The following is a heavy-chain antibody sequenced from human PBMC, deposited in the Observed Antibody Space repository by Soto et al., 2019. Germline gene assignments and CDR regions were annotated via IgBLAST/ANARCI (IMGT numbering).Heavy chain of an antibody. V-gene: IGHV3-30-3*01. CDR3: ARGGYSYGPRYNWFDP. CDR2: ISYDGSNK. D-gene: IGHD5-18*01. CDR1: GFTFSSYA. J-gene: IGHJ5*02. Sequence: PGGSLRLSCAASGFTFSSYAMHWVRQAPGKGLEWVAVISYDGSNKYYADSVKGRFTISRDNSKNTLYLQMNSLRAEDTAVYYCARGGYSYGPRYNWFDPWGQGTLVTVSS.